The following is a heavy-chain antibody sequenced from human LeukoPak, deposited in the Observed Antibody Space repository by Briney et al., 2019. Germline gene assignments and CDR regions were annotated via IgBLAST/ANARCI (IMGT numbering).Heavy chain of an antibody. CDR1: GGTFSCYA. CDR2: IIPIFGTA. Sequence: EASVKVSCKASGGTFSCYAISWVRQAPGQGLEWMGGIIPIFGTANYAQKFQGRVTITADESTSTAYMELSSLRSEDTAVYYCARDNCSSTSCYAFNWFDPWGQGTLVTVSS. J-gene: IGHJ5*02. D-gene: IGHD2-2*01. CDR3: ARDNCSSTSCYAFNWFDP. V-gene: IGHV1-69*13.